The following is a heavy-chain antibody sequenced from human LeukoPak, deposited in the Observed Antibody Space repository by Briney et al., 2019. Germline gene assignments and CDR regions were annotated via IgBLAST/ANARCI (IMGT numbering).Heavy chain of an antibody. CDR1: GFTFSDYG. CDR2: ISSSSSTI. CDR3: ARDGGDLLGWYFDL. D-gene: IGHD1-26*01. J-gene: IGHJ2*01. V-gene: IGHV3-48*01. Sequence: GGSLRLSCAASGFTFSDYGMNWVRQAPGKGLEWLSHISSSSSTIKYADSVKGRFTISRDNAKNSVYLQMHSLTVEDTAVYYSARDGGDLLGWYFDLWGRGTLVTVSS.